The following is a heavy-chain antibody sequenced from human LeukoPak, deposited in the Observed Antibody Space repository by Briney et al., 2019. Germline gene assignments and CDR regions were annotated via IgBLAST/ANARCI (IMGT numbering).Heavy chain of an antibody. CDR3: AKSGIGRLDY. CDR1: GFTFSSYA. J-gene: IGHJ4*02. Sequence: GGSLRLSCAASGFTFSSYAMSWVRQAPGKGLEWVSAISGSGGSTYYADSVKGRFTISRDNAKNTLYLQMNSLRDEDTAVYYCAKSGIGRLDYWGQGALVTVSS. D-gene: IGHD3-10*01. CDR2: ISGSGGST. V-gene: IGHV3-23*01.